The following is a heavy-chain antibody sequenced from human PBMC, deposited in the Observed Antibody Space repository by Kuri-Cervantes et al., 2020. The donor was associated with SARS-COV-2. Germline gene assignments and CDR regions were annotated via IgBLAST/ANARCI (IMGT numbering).Heavy chain of an antibody. V-gene: IGHV3-23*01. CDR1: GGSISSYY. D-gene: IGHD5-18*01. CDR2: ISGSGGST. Sequence: ETLSLTCTVPGGSISSYYWSWVRQAPGKGLEWVSAISGSGGSTYYADSVKGRFTISRDNSKNTLYLQMNSLGAEDTAVYYCAKGEDTAMVPFDYWGQGTLVTVSS. CDR3: AKGEDTAMVPFDY. J-gene: IGHJ4*02.